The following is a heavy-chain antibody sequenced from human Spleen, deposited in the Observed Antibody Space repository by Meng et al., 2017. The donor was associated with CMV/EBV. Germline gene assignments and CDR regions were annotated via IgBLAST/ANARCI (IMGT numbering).Heavy chain of an antibody. CDR3: ARDSELSSSWYYYGMDV. J-gene: IGHJ6*02. V-gene: IGHV1-18*01. D-gene: IGHD6-13*01. CDR2: ISAFNGST. CDR1: GYSFTAYA. Sequence: ASVKVSCKASGYSFTAYAFTWVRQAPGQGLEWMGWISAFNGSTHYPQSLQGRVTMTTDASTSTVFMELRSLSSDDTAVYYCARDSELSSSWYYYGMDVWGQGTTVTVSS.